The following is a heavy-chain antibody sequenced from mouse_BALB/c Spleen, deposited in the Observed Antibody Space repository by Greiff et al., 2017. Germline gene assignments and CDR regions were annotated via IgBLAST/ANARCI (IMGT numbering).Heavy chain of an antibody. Sequence: DVHLVESGGGLVKPGGSLKLSCAASGFTFSDYYMYWVRQTPEKRLQWVAYISSGGGSTYYPDTVKGRFTISRDNAKNTLYLQMSSLKSEDTAMYYCARHGDDYYAMDYWGQGTSVTVSS. J-gene: IGHJ4*01. CDR3: ARHGDDYYAMDY. CDR1: GFTFSDYY. CDR2: ISSGGGST. V-gene: IGHV5-12-1*01.